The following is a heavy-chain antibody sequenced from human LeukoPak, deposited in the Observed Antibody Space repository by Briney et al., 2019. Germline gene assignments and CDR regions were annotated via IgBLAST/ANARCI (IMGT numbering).Heavy chain of an antibody. J-gene: IGHJ4*02. CDR2: IWYDGSNQ. Sequence: AGGSLRLSCVASGFTFNTYGMHWVRQAPGKGLEWVAVIWYDGSNQYYADSVKGRFTISRDNSKNTLYLQMNSLTSEDTAVYFCAHGSGFYFEYWGQGTLVTVSS. D-gene: IGHD3-22*01. V-gene: IGHV3-33*03. CDR1: GFTFNTYG. CDR3: AHGSGFYFEY.